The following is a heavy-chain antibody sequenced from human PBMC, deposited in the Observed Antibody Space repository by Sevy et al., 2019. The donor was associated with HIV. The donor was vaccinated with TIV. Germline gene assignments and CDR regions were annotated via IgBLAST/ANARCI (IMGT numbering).Heavy chain of an antibody. CDR2: ISSSSRYI. D-gene: IGHD2-15*01. V-gene: IGHV3-21*01. CDR1: GFTFSNYN. CDR3: ARVVAYCSGGSCFPGYYYGMDV. Sequence: GGSLRLSCAPSGFTFSNYNMNWVRQAPGKGLEWVSSISSSSRYIYYADSMKGRFTISRDNAKNSLYLQMNSLRAEDTAVYYCARVVAYCSGGSCFPGYYYGMDVWGQGTTVTVSS. J-gene: IGHJ6*02.